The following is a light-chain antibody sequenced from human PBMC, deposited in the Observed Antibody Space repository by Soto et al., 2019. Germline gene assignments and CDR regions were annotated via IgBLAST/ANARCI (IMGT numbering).Light chain of an antibody. CDR3: QQYNNWPLFT. Sequence: EMVMTQSPATLSVSPGERATLSCRASQSVYSNLAWYQQKPGQAPRLLIYGASSRATGIPDRFSGSGSGTDFTLTISSLQSEDFAVYYCQQYNNWPLFTFGPGTKVDIK. CDR2: GAS. J-gene: IGKJ3*01. CDR1: QSVYSN. V-gene: IGKV3D-15*01.